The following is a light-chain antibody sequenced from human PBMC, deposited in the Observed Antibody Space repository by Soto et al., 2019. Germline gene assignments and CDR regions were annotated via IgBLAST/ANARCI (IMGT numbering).Light chain of an antibody. CDR2: GNI. CDR3: QSFDSSLSGWM. J-gene: IGLJ3*02. Sequence: QSVLTQPPSVSGVPGQRVTISCTGSTSNIGAGGDVHWYQHVPGAAPKLLIYGNINRPAGVPNRFSGSKSGTSGSLAITGLQAEDEADYYCQSFDSSLSGWMFGGGTQLTVL. CDR1: TSNIGAGGD. V-gene: IGLV1-40*01.